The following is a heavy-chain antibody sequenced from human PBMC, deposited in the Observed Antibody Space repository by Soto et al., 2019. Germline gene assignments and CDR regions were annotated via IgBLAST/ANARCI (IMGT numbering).Heavy chain of an antibody. J-gene: IGHJ4*02. Sequence: GGSLRLSCAASGFTFSGSSVHWVRQASGKGLEWVGRIRNKANSYATAYAASVRGRFTISRDDSKNTAFLQMNSLNTEDTAVYYCISHSPEDMIRAWGQGTLVTVSS. CDR2: IRNKANSYAT. V-gene: IGHV3-73*01. D-gene: IGHD2-15*01. CDR1: GFTFSGSS. CDR3: ISHSPEDMIRA.